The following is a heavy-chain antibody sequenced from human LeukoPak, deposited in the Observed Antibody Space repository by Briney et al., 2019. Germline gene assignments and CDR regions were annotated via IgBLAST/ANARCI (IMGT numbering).Heavy chain of an antibody. J-gene: IGHJ6*03. Sequence: GASVKVSCKASGYTFTGYYMHWVRQAPGQGLEWMGWINPNSGGTNYAQKFQGRVTMTRDTSISTAYMELSRLRSDDTAVYYCAREEKLGITISHMDVWGKGTTVTVSS. D-gene: IGHD3-3*01. CDR2: INPNSGGT. CDR3: AREEKLGITISHMDV. CDR1: GYTFTGYY. V-gene: IGHV1-2*02.